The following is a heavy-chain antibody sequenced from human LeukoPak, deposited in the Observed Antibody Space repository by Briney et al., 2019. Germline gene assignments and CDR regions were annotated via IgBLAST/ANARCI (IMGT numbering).Heavy chain of an antibody. CDR1: GFTFSSYA. J-gene: IGHJ4*02. V-gene: IGHV3-23*01. CDR2: ISGSGGST. CDR3: AKDRPAVAVAGTAAFDY. Sequence: HAGGSLRLSCAASGFTFSSYAMSWVRQAPGKGLEWVSAISGSGGSTYYADSVKGRFTISRDNSKNTLYLQMNRPRAEDTAVYYCAKDRPAVAVAGTAAFDYWGQGTLVTVSS. D-gene: IGHD6-19*01.